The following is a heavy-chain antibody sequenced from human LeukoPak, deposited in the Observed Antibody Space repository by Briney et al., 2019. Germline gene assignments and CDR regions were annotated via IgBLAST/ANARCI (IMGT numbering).Heavy chain of an antibody. CDR2: ISSSSSTI. J-gene: IGHJ5*02. CDR3: ARLGFDP. Sequence: TGGSLRLSCAASGFTFSSYSMNWVRQAPGKGLEWVSYISSSSSTIYYADSVKGRFTISRDNAKNSLYLQMNSLRAEDTAVYYCARLGFDPWGQGTLVTVSS. CDR1: GFTFSSYS. D-gene: IGHD1-26*01. V-gene: IGHV3-48*01.